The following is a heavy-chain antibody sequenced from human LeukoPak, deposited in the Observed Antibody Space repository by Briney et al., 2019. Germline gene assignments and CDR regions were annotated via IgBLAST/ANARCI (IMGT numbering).Heavy chain of an antibody. D-gene: IGHD3-16*01. CDR2: IRYDGGDK. V-gene: IGHV3-30*02. CDR3: AKRADYYDSSRALYDAFDL. J-gene: IGHJ3*01. CDR1: GFIFRTYG. Sequence: GGSLRLSCAASGFIFRTYGMHWVRQAPGKGLEWVTFIRYDGGDKYYADSVKGRFTISRDNSKNTLFLQMNSLRVEDTAVYYCAKRADYYDSSRALYDAFDLWGQGTMVTVSS.